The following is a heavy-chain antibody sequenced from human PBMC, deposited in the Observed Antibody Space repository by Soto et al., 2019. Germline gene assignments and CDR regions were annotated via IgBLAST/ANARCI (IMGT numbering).Heavy chain of an antibody. J-gene: IGHJ6*03. V-gene: IGHV3-53*04. CDR3: ARASWNYGGNYYCYMDV. Sequence: EVQLVESGGGLVQPGGSLRLSCAASGFTVSSNYMSWVRQAPGKGLEWVSVIYSGGSTYYADSVKGRFSISRHNYKNTQYLQINSLRAEDTAVYYCARASWNYGGNYYCYMDVWGKGTTVAVSS. CDR1: GFTVSSNY. D-gene: IGHD1-7*01. CDR2: IYSGGST.